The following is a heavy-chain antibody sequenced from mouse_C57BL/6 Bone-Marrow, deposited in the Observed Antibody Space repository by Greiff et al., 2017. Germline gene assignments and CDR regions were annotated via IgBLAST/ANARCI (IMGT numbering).Heavy chain of an antibody. Sequence: QVQLQQPGAELVKPGASVKMSCKASGYTFTSYWITWVKQRPGQGLEWIGDIYPGSDSTNYNEKFKSKDTLTVDTSSNTAYMQLSRLTSEDAAVYYGASEAGWYYLDYWGQGTTLTVSS. CDR2: IYPGSDST. J-gene: IGHJ2*01. D-gene: IGHD2-3*01. V-gene: IGHV1-55*01. CDR3: ASEAGWYYLDY. CDR1: GYTFTSYW.